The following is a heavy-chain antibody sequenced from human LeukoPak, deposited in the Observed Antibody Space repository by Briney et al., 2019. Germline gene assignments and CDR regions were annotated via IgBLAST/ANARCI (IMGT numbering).Heavy chain of an antibody. V-gene: IGHV3-11*04. D-gene: IGHD5-18*01. CDR3: ARTGGPQLWLT. CDR2: ISSRGDTI. J-gene: IGHJ5*02. CDR1: GFTSSDYY. Sequence: GGSLRLSCAASGFTSSDYYMSWIRQAPGKGLEWVSYISSRGDTIYYTDSVKGRFTISRDNAKNSLYLQMNSLRAEDTAVYYCARTGGPQLWLTWGQGTLVTVSS.